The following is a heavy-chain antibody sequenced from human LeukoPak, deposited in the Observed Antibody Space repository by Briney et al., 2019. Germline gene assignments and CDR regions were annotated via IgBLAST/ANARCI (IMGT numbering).Heavy chain of an antibody. D-gene: IGHD6-19*01. Sequence: GSLRLSCAASGFTFSSYAMSWVRQAPGKGLEWVSAISGSGGSTYYADSVKGRFTISSDNSKNTLYLQMNSLRAEDTAVYYCAKVTAVAGIIDYWGQGTLVTVSS. V-gene: IGHV3-23*01. CDR1: GFTFSSYA. CDR2: ISGSGGST. J-gene: IGHJ4*02. CDR3: AKVTAVAGIIDY.